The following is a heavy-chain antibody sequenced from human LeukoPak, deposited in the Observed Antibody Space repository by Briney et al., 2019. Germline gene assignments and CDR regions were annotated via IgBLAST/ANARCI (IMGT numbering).Heavy chain of an antibody. CDR3: ARARKTAWSKNPRIAAAMYYFDY. J-gene: IGHJ4*02. CDR1: GGSIINYY. CDR2: IYTSGST. V-gene: IGHV4-4*07. D-gene: IGHD6-13*01. Sequence: PSETLSLTCTVSGGSIINYYWSWIRQPAGKGLEWIGRIYTSGSTNYNPSLKSRVTMSVDTSKNQFSLKLSSVTAADTAAYYCARARKTAWSKNPRIAAAMYYFDYWGQGTLVTVSS.